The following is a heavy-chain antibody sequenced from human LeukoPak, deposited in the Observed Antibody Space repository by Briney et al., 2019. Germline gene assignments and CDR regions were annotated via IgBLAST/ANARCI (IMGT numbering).Heavy chain of an antibody. V-gene: IGHV3-48*03. J-gene: IGHJ4*02. Sequence: GSLSLSFAASRFTFSSYEMNWVRPAPGKGLEWVSYITSSGSPIYYADSVKGRFTISRDNAKNSLYLQMNSLRAEDTAVYYCARDRYSSDWRRGIFDYWGRGTLVTVSS. CDR1: RFTFSSYE. CDR2: ITSSGSPI. D-gene: IGHD6-19*01. CDR3: ARDRYSSDWRRGIFDY.